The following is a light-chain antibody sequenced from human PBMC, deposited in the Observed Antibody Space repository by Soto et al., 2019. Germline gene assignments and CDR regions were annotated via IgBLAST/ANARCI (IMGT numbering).Light chain of an antibody. V-gene: IGLV2-14*02. CDR2: EAT. J-gene: IGLJ3*02. CDR1: SSDVGTYDL. CDR3: ISYTSSSTWV. Sequence: QSVLTQPASVSGSPGQSITISCTGTSSDVGTYDLVSWYQHHPGAAPKLMIYEATRRPSGISNRFSGSKSGNTASLTISGLQAEDEADYYCISYTSSSTWVFGGGTKLTVL.